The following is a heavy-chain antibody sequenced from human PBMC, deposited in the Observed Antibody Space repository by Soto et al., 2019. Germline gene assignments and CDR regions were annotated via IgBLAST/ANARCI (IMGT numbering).Heavy chain of an antibody. CDR3: ARGGGYLSWTTTYGMDV. CDR1: GFTFSTYA. CDR2: ISYDGINE. J-gene: IGHJ6*02. D-gene: IGHD1-1*01. Sequence: GGSLRLSCAASGFTFSTYAMHWVRQAPGKGLEWVAVISYDGINEYYADSVKGRFTVSRDNSKNALYLQVNSLRAEDTAVYYCARGGGYLSWTTTYGMDVWGQGTTVTVSS. V-gene: IGHV3-30-3*01.